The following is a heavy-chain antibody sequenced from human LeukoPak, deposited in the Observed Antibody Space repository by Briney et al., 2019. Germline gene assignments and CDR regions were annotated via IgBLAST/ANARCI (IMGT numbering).Heavy chain of an antibody. V-gene: IGHV4-39*07. Sequence: PSETLSLTCTVSGGSISSSSYYWGWIRQPPGKGLEWIGSIYYSGSTYYNPSLKSRVTISVDTSKNQFSLKLSSVTAADTAVYYCARDSKRRPLDYWGQGTLVTVSS. D-gene: IGHD1-1*01. CDR3: ARDSKRRPLDY. J-gene: IGHJ4*02. CDR2: IYYSGST. CDR1: GGSISSSSYY.